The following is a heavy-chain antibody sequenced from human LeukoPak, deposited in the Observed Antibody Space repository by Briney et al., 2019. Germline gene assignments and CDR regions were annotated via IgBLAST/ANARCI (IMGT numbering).Heavy chain of an antibody. V-gene: IGHV3-43D*04. CDR1: GFTFDDYA. CDR2: ISWDGGST. Sequence: GGSLRLSCAASGFTFDDYAMHWLRHAPGKGLEWVSLISWDGGSTYYADSVKGRFTISRDNSKNSLYLQMNSLRAEDTALYYCAKDRGYRIAVAPNYWGQGTLVTVSS. D-gene: IGHD6-19*01. J-gene: IGHJ4*02. CDR3: AKDRGYRIAVAPNY.